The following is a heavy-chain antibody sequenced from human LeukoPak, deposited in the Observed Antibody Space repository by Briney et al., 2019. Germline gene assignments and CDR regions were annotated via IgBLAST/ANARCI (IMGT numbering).Heavy chain of an antibody. Sequence: HAGGSLRLSYAASGFTFSSYGMHWVRQAPGKGLEWVTFIRYDGSNKFYADSVKGRFTISRDNSKNTLYLQMNSLRAEDTAVYYCAAVGRYYDSSGYYNPLNWFDPWGQGTLVTVSS. CDR1: GFTFSSYG. V-gene: IGHV3-30*02. J-gene: IGHJ5*02. CDR2: IRYDGSNK. D-gene: IGHD3-22*01. CDR3: AAVGRYYDSSGYYNPLNWFDP.